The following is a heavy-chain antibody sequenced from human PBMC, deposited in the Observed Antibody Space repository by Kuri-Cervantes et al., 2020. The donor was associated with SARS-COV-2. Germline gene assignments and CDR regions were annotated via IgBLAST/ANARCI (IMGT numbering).Heavy chain of an antibody. V-gene: IGHV3-7*01. J-gene: IGHJ5*02. CDR1: GFTFSSYW. Sequence: LSLTCAASGFTFSSYWMSWVRQAPGKGLEWVANIKQDGSEKYYVDSVKGRFTISRDNAKNSLSLQMNSLRAEDTAVYYCARVIPAAILLTGSGSNWFDPWCQGTLVTVSS. CDR3: ARVIPAAILLTGSGSNWFDP. CDR2: IKQDGSEK. D-gene: IGHD2-2*01.